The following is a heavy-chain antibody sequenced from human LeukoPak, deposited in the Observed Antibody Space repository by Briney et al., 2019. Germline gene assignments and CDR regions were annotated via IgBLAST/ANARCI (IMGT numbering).Heavy chain of an antibody. CDR2: IYYSGST. CDR3: ARSRATTYYYDSSGYPPDY. CDR1: GGSISSYY. V-gene: IGHV4-59*08. Sequence: SETLSLTCTVSGGSISSYYWSWIRQPPGKGLEWIGYIYYSGSTNYNPSLKSRVTISVDTSKNQFSLKLSSVTAADTAVYYCARSRATTYYYDSSGYPPDYWGQGTLVTVSS. J-gene: IGHJ4*02. D-gene: IGHD3-22*01.